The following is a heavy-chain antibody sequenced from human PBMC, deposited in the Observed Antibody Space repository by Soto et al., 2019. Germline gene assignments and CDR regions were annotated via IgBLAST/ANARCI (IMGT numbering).Heavy chain of an antibody. CDR2: ISSTSATI. V-gene: IGHV3-48*01. J-gene: IGHJ5*02. CDR3: ARAKSLEYNWFDT. Sequence: EVQLVESGGGLVQPGGSLRLSCTASGFTFSSYSINWVRQASGRGLEWISYISSTSATIYYAESVRGRFTVSRDNAKNSVYLQMDSLRAEDTALYFCARAKSLEYNWFDTWGQGTPVTVSS. CDR1: GFTFSSYS.